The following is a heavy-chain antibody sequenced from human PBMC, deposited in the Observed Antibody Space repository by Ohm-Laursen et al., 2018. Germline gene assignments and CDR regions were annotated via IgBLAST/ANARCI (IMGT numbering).Heavy chain of an antibody. J-gene: IGHJ5*02. CDR1: GYIFTDYG. CDR3: ARPHCSSTSCYLWFDP. V-gene: IGHV1-18*01. CDR2: IGAYSGNT. Sequence: GASVKVSCKASGYIFTDYGIAWVRQAPGQGLKWMGWIGAYSGNTNYAQRFQGRVTMTTDTSTSTAYMELRSLRSDDTAVYYCARPHCSSTSCYLWFDPWGQRTLVTVSS. D-gene: IGHD2-2*01.